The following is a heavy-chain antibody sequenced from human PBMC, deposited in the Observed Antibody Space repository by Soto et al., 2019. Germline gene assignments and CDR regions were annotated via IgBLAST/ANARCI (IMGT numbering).Heavy chain of an antibody. J-gene: IGHJ5*02. V-gene: IGHV3-33*01. CDR2: IWYDGTKK. CDR3: ARDVVTAVAGSVNWFDP. CDR1: GFSLRTYG. Sequence: QVQLVESGGGVVQSGRSLTLSCAASGFSLRTYGMQWLRRAPGKGLEWVAFIWYDGTKKFYANSVKGRSTITKDNSNNILYLTMSGLRAEDTAVYYCARDVVTAVAGSVNWFDPWGQGTLVTVSS. D-gene: IGHD6-19*01.